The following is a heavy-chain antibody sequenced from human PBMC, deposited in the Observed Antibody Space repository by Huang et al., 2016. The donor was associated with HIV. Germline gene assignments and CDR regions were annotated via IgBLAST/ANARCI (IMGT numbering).Heavy chain of an antibody. J-gene: IGHJ4*02. CDR2: INHNGRT. CDR3: ARILMYYNSSGYGFDY. D-gene: IGHD3-22*01. CDR1: GGSFSGYY. Sequence: QVQLQQWGAGLLKPSETLSLPCAVYGGSFSGYYWSWIRQPPGKGLEWIGEINHNGRTNDTPSLKSRVTISVDTSKNQFSLKLSSVTAADTAVYYCARILMYYNSSGYGFDYWGQGTLVTVSS. V-gene: IGHV4-34*01.